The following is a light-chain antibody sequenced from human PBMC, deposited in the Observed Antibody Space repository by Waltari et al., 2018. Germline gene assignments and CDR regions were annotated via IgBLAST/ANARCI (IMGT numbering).Light chain of an antibody. V-gene: IGLV3-25*03. Sequence: SYELTQPPSVSVSPGQTARITCSGDALPKQHGFWYQQKPGQAPVLVIHRETERPSGIPERFSGSNTGKTVTLTITAVQAEDEADYYCQSADSSGTYVIFGGGTKLSVL. CDR1: ALPKQH. J-gene: IGLJ2*01. CDR2: RET. CDR3: QSADSSGTYVI.